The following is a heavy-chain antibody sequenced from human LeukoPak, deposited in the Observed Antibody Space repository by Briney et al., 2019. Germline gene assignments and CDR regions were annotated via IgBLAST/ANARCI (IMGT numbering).Heavy chain of an antibody. D-gene: IGHD3-9*01. J-gene: IGHJ4*02. Sequence: PSETLSLTCTVSGGSISSSSYYWGWIRQPPGKGLEWIGSIYYSGSTYYNPSLKSRVTISVDTSKNQFSLKLSSVTAADTAVYYCASLPNYDILTGYYYKGDYWGQGTLVTVSS. CDR1: GGSISSSSYY. V-gene: IGHV4-39*01. CDR2: IYYSGST. CDR3: ASLPNYDILTGYYYKGDY.